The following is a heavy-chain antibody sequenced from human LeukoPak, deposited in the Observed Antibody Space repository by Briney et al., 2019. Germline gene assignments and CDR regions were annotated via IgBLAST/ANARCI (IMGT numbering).Heavy chain of an antibody. CDR1: GYTFTDYY. V-gene: IGHV1-2*02. D-gene: IGHD2-15*01. Sequence: GASVKVSCKTSGYTFTDYYIHWVRQAPGQGLEWMGWIYPHTGGTNSAQKFQGRVTLTRDTSISTAYLELTRLTSDDTAVYYCARDWPENGSFYSFFDGWGQGTLVTVSS. J-gene: IGHJ4*02. CDR2: IYPHTGGT. CDR3: ARDWPENGSFYSFFDG.